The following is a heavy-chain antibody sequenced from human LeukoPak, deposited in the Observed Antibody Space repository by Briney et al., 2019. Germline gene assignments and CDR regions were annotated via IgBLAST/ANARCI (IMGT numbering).Heavy chain of an antibody. CDR3: ASTYSSPNAFDI. D-gene: IGHD4-11*01. V-gene: IGHV4-59*01. CDR1: GGPISSYY. J-gene: IGHJ3*02. CDR2: IYYSGST. Sequence: SETLSLTCTVSGGPISSYYWSWIRQPPGKGLEWIGYIYYSGSTNYNPSLKSRVTISVDTSKNQFSLKLSSVTAADTAVYYCASTYSSPNAFDIWGQGTMVTVSS.